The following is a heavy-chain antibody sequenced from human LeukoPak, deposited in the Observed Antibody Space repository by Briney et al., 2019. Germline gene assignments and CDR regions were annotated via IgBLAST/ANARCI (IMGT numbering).Heavy chain of an antibody. D-gene: IGHD5-12*01. V-gene: IGHV3-33*01. Sequence: PGRSLRLSCAASGFTFSSYGMHWVRQAPGKGLEWVAVIWYDGSNKYYADSVKGRFTISRDNSKNTLYLQMNSLRAEDTAVYYCARDAATGYSGYEAFDYWGQGTLVTVSS. CDR2: IWYDGSNK. J-gene: IGHJ4*02. CDR3: ARDAATGYSGYEAFDY. CDR1: GFTFSSYG.